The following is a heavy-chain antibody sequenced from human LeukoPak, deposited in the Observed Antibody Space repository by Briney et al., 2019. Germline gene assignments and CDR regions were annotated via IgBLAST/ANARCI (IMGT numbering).Heavy chain of an antibody. D-gene: IGHD6-13*01. CDR1: GFTFSNYA. Sequence: GGSLRLSCAASGFTFSNYAMSWVRQAPGKGLEWVSTISGSGGSTYYADSVKGRFTISRDNSKNTLYLQMNSLRAEDTAVYYCARDSAAAGSGTYYYYYMDVWGKGTTVTVSS. CDR2: ISGSGGST. V-gene: IGHV3-23*01. J-gene: IGHJ6*03. CDR3: ARDSAAAGSGTYYYYYMDV.